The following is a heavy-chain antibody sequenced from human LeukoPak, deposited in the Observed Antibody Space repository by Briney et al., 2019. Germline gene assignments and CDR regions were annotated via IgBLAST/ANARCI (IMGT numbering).Heavy chain of an antibody. CDR3: ASGGGGYGGYNWFDP. D-gene: IGHD5-12*01. CDR1: GYTFTGYY. CDR2: VNPNSGGT. J-gene: IGHJ5*02. Sequence: ASVKVSCKASGYTFTGYYVHWVRQAPGQGLEWMCCVNPNSGGTNYAQKFQGRVTMTRDTSINTAYMELSRLTSDDTAVYYCASGGGGYGGYNWFDPWGQGTLVTVSS. V-gene: IGHV1-2*02.